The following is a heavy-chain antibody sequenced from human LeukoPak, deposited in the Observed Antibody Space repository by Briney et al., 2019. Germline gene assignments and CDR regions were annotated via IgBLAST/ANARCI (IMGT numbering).Heavy chain of an antibody. CDR2: ISGSGGST. J-gene: IGHJ4*02. CDR1: GFTFSSYA. D-gene: IGHD3-16*01. V-gene: IGHV3-23*01. Sequence: GGSLGLSCAASGFTFSSYAMSWVRQAPGKGLEWVSAISGSGGSTYYADSVKGRFTISRDNSKNTLYLQMNSLRAEDTAVYYCAKDFPWGSTGYYFDYWGQGTLVTVSS. CDR3: AKDFPWGSTGYYFDY.